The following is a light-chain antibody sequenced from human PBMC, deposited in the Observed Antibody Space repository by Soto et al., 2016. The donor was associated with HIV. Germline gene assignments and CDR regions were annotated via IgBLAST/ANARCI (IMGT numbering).Light chain of an antibody. J-gene: IGKJ4*01. CDR1: QGISTH. CDR3: QQLNSYPPT. Sequence: DPVSITCRASQGISTHLAWYQQKPGKAPNLLIYDASSLQSGVPSRFSGSGSGTEFTLTISSLQPEDFVTYHCQQLNSYPPTFGGGTKVDIK. V-gene: IGKV1-9*01. CDR2: DAS.